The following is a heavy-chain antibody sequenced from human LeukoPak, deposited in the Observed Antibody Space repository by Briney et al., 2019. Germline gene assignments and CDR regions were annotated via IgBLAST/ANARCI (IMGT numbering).Heavy chain of an antibody. CDR2: INHSGST. CDR1: GGSFSGYY. D-gene: IGHD3-16*02. J-gene: IGHJ4*02. CDR3: AREDYVWGSYRPFDY. Sequence: SETLSLTCAVYGGSFSGYYWSWIRQPPGKGLEWIGEINHSGSTNYNPSLKSRVTISVDTSKNQFSLKLSSVTAADTAVYYCAREDYVWGSYRPFDYWGQGTLVTVSS. V-gene: IGHV4-34*01.